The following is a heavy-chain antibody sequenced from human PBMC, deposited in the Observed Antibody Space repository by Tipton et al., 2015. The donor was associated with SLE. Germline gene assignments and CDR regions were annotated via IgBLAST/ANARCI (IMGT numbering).Heavy chain of an antibody. Sequence: TLSLTCTVSGVSISDHYWTWIRQPPGKGLEWLAYVFYSGSSNFNRAHYNPSLMGRVTISVDTSKNQFSLHLTSVTSADTAVYYCARHLYNIGWNHFDYWGPGTLVTVSS. J-gene: IGHJ4*02. CDR1: GVSISDHY. CDR2: VFYSGSS. D-gene: IGHD6-19*01. V-gene: IGHV4-59*11. CDR3: ARHLYNIGWNHFDY.